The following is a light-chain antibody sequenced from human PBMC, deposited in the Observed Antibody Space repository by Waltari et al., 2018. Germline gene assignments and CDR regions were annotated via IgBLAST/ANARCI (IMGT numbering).Light chain of an antibody. V-gene: IGLV2-14*01. Sequence: QSALTQPASVSGSPGQSITIPCTGTSSDVGGYNYVSWYQQHPGKAPKLMILDVSKRPSGVSNRFSGSKSGSTASLTISGLQAEDEADFYCNSYTSSSTWVFGGGTKLTVL. CDR1: SSDVGGYNY. CDR2: DVS. CDR3: NSYTSSSTWV. J-gene: IGLJ3*02.